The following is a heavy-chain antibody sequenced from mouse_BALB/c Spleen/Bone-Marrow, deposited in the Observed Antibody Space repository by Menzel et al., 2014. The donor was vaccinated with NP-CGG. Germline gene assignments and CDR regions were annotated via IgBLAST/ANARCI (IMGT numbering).Heavy chain of an antibody. CDR2: INPSNGRT. J-gene: IGHJ2*01. CDR3: ARCYYGNYFDY. V-gene: IGHV1S81*02. Sequence: VKLVESGAELVKPGASVKLSCKASGYTFTSYWMHWVKQRPGQGLEWIGEINPSNGRTNYNEKFKSKATLTVDKSSSTAYMQLSSPTSEDSAVYYCARCYYGNYFDYWGQGTTLTVSS. D-gene: IGHD2-1*01. CDR1: GYTFTSYW.